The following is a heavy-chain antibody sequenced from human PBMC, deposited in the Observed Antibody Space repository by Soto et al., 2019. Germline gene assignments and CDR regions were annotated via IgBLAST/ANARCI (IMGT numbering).Heavy chain of an antibody. Sequence: EVQLVESGGGLVQPGGSLRLSCAASGFTVSSNYMSWVRQAPGKGLEWVSGIYSGGSTYYADSVKGRFTISRHNSKNTLYRQMNSLRSEDTAVYYCARDSGYDLRAFDIWGQGTMGTVSS. CDR1: GFTVSSNY. V-gene: IGHV3-53*04. D-gene: IGHD5-12*01. CDR3: ARDSGYDLRAFDI. CDR2: IYSGGST. J-gene: IGHJ3*02.